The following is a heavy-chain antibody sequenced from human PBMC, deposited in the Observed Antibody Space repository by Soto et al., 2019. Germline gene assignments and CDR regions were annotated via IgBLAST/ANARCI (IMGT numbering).Heavy chain of an antibody. Sequence: GGSLRLSCVASGFAFSSFGRHWVRQAPGKGLEWVAIIWYDGSDKYYGDSVKGRFAISRDNSKNTLFLQMNSLRAEDTAVYHCAFGNLSYYFDYWGQGTPVTVSS. CDR2: IWYDGSDK. V-gene: IGHV3-33*01. CDR1: GFAFSSFG. CDR3: AFGNLSYYFDY. D-gene: IGHD3-16*01. J-gene: IGHJ4*02.